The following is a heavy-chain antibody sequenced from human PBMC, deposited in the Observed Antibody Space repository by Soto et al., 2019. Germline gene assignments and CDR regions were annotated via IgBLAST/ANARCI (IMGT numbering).Heavy chain of an antibody. V-gene: IGHV4-30-4*01. D-gene: IGHD2-15*01. CDR1: GDSISTVDYF. CDR3: ARGRYCLTGRCFPNWSDS. Sequence: SETLSLTCSVSGDSISTVDYFWAWIRQPPGQALEYIGYIYKSATTYYNPSFESRVAISLDTSKSQFSLNVTSVTAADTAVYFCARGRYCLTGRCFPNWSDSWGQGTLVTVSS. J-gene: IGHJ5*01. CDR2: IYKSATT.